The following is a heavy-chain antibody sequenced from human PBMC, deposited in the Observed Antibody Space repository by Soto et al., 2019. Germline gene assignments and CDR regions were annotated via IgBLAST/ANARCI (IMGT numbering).Heavy chain of an antibody. D-gene: IGHD3-10*01. J-gene: IGHJ6*03. CDR2: INPSGGST. CDR1: GYTFTSYY. V-gene: IGHV1-46*03. CDR3: ALGSGSYYNPPLYFDYYYMDV. Sequence: GASVKVSCKASGYTFTSYYMHWVRQAPGQGLEWMGIINPSGGSTSYAQKFQGRVTMTRDTSTSTVYMELSSLRSEDAAVYYCALGSGSYYNPPLYFDYYYMDVWGKGTTVTVSS.